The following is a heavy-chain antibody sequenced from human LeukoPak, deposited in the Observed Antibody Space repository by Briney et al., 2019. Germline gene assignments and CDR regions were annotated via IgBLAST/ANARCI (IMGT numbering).Heavy chain of an antibody. V-gene: IGHV1-24*01. D-gene: IGHD1-26*01. Sequence: ASVKVSCKVSGYTLTELSMHWVRQAPGKGLEWMGGFDPEDGETIYAQKFQGRVTMTEDTSTDTAYMELSSLRSEDTAVYYCATDVTGPRWEHRPWGAGGFAYWGQGTLVTVSS. CDR1: GYTLTELS. CDR2: FDPEDGET. CDR3: ATDVTGPRWEHRPWGAGGFAY. J-gene: IGHJ4*02.